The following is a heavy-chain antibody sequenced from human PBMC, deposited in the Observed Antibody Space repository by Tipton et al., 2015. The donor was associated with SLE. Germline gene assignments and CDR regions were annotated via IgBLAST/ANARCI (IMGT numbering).Heavy chain of an antibody. CDR3: ARTTVTTKAFDI. Sequence: TLSLTCTVSGGSISSHYWGWIRQPPGKGLEWIGSIYHSGSTYYNPSLKSRVTISVDTSKNQFSLKLSSVTAADTAVYYCARTTVTTKAFDIWGQGTMVTVSS. J-gene: IGHJ3*02. CDR2: IYHSGST. CDR1: GGSISSHY. D-gene: IGHD4-17*01. V-gene: IGHV4-59*11.